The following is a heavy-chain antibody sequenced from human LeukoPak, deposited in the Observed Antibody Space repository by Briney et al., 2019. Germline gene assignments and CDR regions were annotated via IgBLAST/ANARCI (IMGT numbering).Heavy chain of an antibody. V-gene: IGHV3-74*01. CDR1: GFTFSSYW. D-gene: IGHD3-16*01. CDR2: INSDGSST. Sequence: GGSLRLSCAASGFTFSSYWMHWVRQAPGKGLVWVSRINSDGSSTNYADSVKGRFTISRDNAKNTLYLQMNSLRAEDTAVYYCARDFAGDAWDVWGSSTLVRLGEMFDYWGQGTLVTVSS. J-gene: IGHJ4*02. CDR3: ARDFAGDAWDVWGSSTLVRLGEMFDY.